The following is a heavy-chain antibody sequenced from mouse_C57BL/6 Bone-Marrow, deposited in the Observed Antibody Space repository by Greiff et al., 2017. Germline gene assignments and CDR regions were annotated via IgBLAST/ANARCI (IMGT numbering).Heavy chain of an antibody. V-gene: IGHV1-53*01. D-gene: IGHD1-1*01. CDR2: INPSNGGT. Sequence: QVQLQQPGTELVKPGASVKLSCKASGYTFTSYWMHWVKQRPGQGLEWIGNINPSNGGTNYNEKFKSKATLTVDKSSSTAYMQLSSLTSEDSAVYYCARKGFITTVVDYFDYWGQGTTLTVSS. CDR1: GYTFTSYW. J-gene: IGHJ2*01. CDR3: ARKGFITTVVDYFDY.